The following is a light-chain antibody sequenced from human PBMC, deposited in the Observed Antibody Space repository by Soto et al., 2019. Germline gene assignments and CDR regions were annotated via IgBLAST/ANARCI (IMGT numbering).Light chain of an antibody. CDR3: CSYAGSYTWV. J-gene: IGLJ3*02. Sequence: QSALTQPRSVSGSPGQSVTISCTGTSSDVGGYNYVSWYQQYPGKAPKLMIYDVSKWPSGVPNRFSGSKSGTTASLTISGLQAEDEADYYCCSYAGSYTWVFGGGTKLTVL. CDR1: SSDVGGYNY. V-gene: IGLV2-11*01. CDR2: DVS.